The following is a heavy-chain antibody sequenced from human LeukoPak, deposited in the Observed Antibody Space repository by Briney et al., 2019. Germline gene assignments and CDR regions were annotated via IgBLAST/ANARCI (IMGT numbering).Heavy chain of an antibody. V-gene: IGHV1-18*01. CDR1: GYTFTSYG. D-gene: IGHD3-10*01. CDR2: ISAYNGNT. Sequence: GASVKVSCKASGYTFTSYGISWVRQAPGQGLEWMGWISAYNGNTNYAQKLQGRVTMTTDTSTSTAYMELRSLRSDDTAVYYCARVASFTMVRGVFQDYFDYWGQGTLVTVSS. J-gene: IGHJ4*02. CDR3: ARVASFTMVRGVFQDYFDY.